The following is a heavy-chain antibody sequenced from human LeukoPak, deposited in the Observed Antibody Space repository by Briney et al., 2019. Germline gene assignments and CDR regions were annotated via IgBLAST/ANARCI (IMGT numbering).Heavy chain of an antibody. D-gene: IGHD1-26*01. Sequence: PGGSLRLSCAASGFTFSSYAMHWVRQAPGKGLEWVAVTSYDGSNKYYADSVKGRFTISRDNSKNTLHLQMNSLRAEDTAVYYCARDYSGSYLFDYWGQGTLVTVSS. J-gene: IGHJ4*02. CDR3: ARDYSGSYLFDY. V-gene: IGHV3-30*04. CDR2: TSYDGSNK. CDR1: GFTFSSYA.